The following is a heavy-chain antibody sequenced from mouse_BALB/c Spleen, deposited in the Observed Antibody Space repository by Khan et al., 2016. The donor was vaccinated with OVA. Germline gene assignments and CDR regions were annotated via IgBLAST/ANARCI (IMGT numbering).Heavy chain of an antibody. CDR2: ISDGGSYT. CDR3: ARGGDGAFGF. CDR1: EFTFSDYY. V-gene: IGHV5-4*02. Sequence: EVELVESGGGLVKPGGSLKLSCAASEFTFSDYYMYWVRQTPEKRLEWVATISDGGSYTSYPDSVKGRFTISRDNAKHNLYLQMSSLKSEDTAMYYCARGGDGAFGFWGQGTLVTVSA. D-gene: IGHD2-13*01. J-gene: IGHJ3*01.